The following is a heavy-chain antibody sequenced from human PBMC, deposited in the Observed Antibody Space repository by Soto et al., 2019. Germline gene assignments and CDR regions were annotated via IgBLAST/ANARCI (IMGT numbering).Heavy chain of an antibody. Sequence: QVHLVQSGAEVMKPGAEVKVACKASGYTFTNYGISWVRQAAGQGLEWMGWISAYNGNTNYAQKLQGRVTMTTDTSTSTAYMELRSLRSDDTAVYYCARGGVGYCCGGSCPQNWFDPWGQGTLVTVSS. CDR1: GYTFTNYG. D-gene: IGHD2-15*01. CDR2: ISAYNGNT. J-gene: IGHJ5*02. CDR3: ARGGVGYCCGGSCPQNWFDP. V-gene: IGHV1-18*01.